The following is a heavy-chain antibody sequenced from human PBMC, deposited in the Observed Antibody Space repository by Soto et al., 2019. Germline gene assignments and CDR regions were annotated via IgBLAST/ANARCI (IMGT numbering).Heavy chain of an antibody. D-gene: IGHD2-8*02. V-gene: IGHV3-7*01. CDR2: IKPDGSDT. CDR3: VKGDLVVDT. Sequence: EVQLVESGGDLVQPGGSLRLSCAASGFPFSSYWMTWVRRAPGKGLQWVASIKPDGSDTYYLDSVRGRFTVSRDNARNSVYLQMNSLGVDDTALYHCVKGDLVVDTWGQGALAIVTS. J-gene: IGHJ5*02. CDR1: GFPFSSYW.